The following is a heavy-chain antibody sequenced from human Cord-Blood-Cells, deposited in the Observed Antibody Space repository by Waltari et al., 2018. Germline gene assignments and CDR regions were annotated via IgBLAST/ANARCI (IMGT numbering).Heavy chain of an antibody. J-gene: IGHJ3*02. Sequence: QVQLVQSGAEVKKPGASVKVSCKVSGSTLTELSLHWVRQAPGKGLEWMGGFDPEDGETIYAQKFQGRVTMTEDTSTDTAYMELSSLRSEDTAVYYCATDWANGHAFDIWGQGTMVTVSS. CDR2: FDPEDGET. D-gene: IGHD3-16*01. V-gene: IGHV1-24*01. CDR1: GSTLTELS. CDR3: ATDWANGHAFDI.